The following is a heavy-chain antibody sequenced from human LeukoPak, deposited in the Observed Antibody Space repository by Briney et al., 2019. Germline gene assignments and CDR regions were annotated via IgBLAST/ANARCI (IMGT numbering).Heavy chain of an antibody. V-gene: IGHV3-21*01. D-gene: IGHD2-15*01. CDR3: ARVRGYCSGGSCYCDY. CDR2: ISSTSSYI. Sequence: PGGSLRLSCAASGFTFSSYSMNWVRQAPGKGLEWVSSISSTSSYIYYGDSVKGRFTISRDNAKNSLYLQMNSLRAEDTAVYYCARVRGYCSGGSCYCDYWGQGTLVTVSS. J-gene: IGHJ4*02. CDR1: GFTFSSYS.